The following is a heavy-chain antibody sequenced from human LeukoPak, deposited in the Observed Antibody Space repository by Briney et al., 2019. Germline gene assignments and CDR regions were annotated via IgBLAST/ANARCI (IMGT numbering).Heavy chain of an antibody. Sequence: GGSLRLSCVDSGFIFRTSAMHWVRQAPGKGLEWVAVLSFDGSNENYAGSVRGRFTISRDDSKNTLYLQMNSLKIEDTAIYYCARGSGYHLVSWGQGTLVTVSS. CDR2: LSFDGSNE. J-gene: IGHJ5*02. CDR1: GFIFRTSA. V-gene: IGHV3-30-3*01. D-gene: IGHD5-12*01. CDR3: ARGSGYHLVS.